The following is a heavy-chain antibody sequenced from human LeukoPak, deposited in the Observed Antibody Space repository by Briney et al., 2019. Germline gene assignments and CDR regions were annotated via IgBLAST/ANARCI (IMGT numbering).Heavy chain of an antibody. J-gene: IGHJ3*02. CDR3: ARRALPPAYCGGDCFDAFDI. CDR1: GYRFTSYW. D-gene: IGHD2-21*02. CDR2: IDPSDSYT. Sequence: PGESLKISCKGSGYRFTSYWISWVCQMPGKGLEWMGRIDPSDSYTNYSPSFQGHVTISADKSISTAYLQWSSLKASDTAMYYCARRALPPAYCGGDCFDAFDIWGQGTMVTVSS. V-gene: IGHV5-10-1*01.